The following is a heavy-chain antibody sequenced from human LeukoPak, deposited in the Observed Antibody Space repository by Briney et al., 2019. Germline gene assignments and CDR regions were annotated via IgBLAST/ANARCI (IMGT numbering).Heavy chain of an antibody. CDR1: AFTFSSSA. J-gene: IGHJ4*02. Sequence: GGSLRLSCATSAFTFSSSAMSWVRQAPGKGLEWVSAISSDGGNTYYADSVKGRFAISRDNSSNTLYLQMNSLRAEDTAVYYCARDAARYGSGWYYDFWGQGTLVTVSS. CDR3: ARDAARYGSGWYYDF. V-gene: IGHV3-23*01. CDR2: ISSDGGNT. D-gene: IGHD6-19*01.